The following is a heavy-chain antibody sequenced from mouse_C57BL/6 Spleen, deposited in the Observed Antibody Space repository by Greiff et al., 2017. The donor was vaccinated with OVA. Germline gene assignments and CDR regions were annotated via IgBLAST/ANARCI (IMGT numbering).Heavy chain of an antibody. J-gene: IGHJ1*03. CDR2: IHPSDSDN. Sequence: VQLQQPGAELVKPGASVKVSCKASGYTFTSYWMHWVKQRTGQGLEWIGRIHPSDSDNNYNQKFKGKATLTVDKSSSTAYMQLSSLTSEDSAVYYCAPTVVATRYWYFDVWGTGTTVTVSS. CDR1: GYTFTSYW. V-gene: IGHV1-74*01. D-gene: IGHD1-1*01. CDR3: APTVVATRYWYFDV.